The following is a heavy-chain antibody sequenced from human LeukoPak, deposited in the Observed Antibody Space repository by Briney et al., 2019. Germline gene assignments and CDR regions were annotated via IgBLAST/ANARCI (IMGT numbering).Heavy chain of an antibody. CDR1: GYTFTSYD. D-gene: IGHD5-18*01. J-gene: IGHJ6*03. V-gene: IGHV1-8*01. CDR2: MNPNSGKT. CDR3: ARDSLNNYYDYYYMDV. Sequence: ASVKVSCKASGYTFTSYDINWVRQATGQGLERIGWMNPNSGKTGYAQKFQRRVTMTRNTSMSTAYMELSRLRSEDTAVYYCARDSLNNYYDYYYMDVWGKGTTVTVSS.